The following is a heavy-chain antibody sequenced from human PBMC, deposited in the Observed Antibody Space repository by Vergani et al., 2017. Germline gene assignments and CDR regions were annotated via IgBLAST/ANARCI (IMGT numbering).Heavy chain of an antibody. CDR1: GGSISSYY. J-gene: IGHJ3*02. Sequence: QVQLQESGPGLVKPSETLSLTCTVSGGSISSYYWSWIRQPPGKGLEWIGYIYYSGSTNYNPSLKSQVTISVDTSKNQFPLKLSSVTAADTAVYYCARSYYYGSGLTRAFDIWGQGTTVTVSS. CDR2: IYYSGST. D-gene: IGHD3-10*01. V-gene: IGHV4-59*08. CDR3: ARSYYYGSGLTRAFDI.